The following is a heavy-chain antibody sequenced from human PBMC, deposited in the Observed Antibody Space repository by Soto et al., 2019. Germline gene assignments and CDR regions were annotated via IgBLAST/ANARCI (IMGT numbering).Heavy chain of an antibody. V-gene: IGHV4-34*01. CDR3: VRDSDYSRGPDY. J-gene: IGHJ4*02. CDR1: GGSFSGYF. CDR2: INYSGST. D-gene: IGHD2-21*01. Sequence: PSETLSLTCAVYGGSFSGYFWSWIRQHPGKGLEWIGYINYSGSTYYNPSLKSRVTISRDTSKNQFSLKLNSVTAADTAVYYCVRDSDYSRGPDYWGQGTLVTVSS.